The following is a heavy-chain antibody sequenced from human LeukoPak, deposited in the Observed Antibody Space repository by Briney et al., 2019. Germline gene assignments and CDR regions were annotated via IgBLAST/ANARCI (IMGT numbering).Heavy chain of an antibody. CDR3: ASGIEAAGTCWFDP. CDR1: GGSFSGYY. V-gene: IGHV4-34*12. J-gene: IGHJ5*02. Sequence: SETLSLTCAVYGGSFSGYYWSWIRQPPGKGLEWIGEIIHSGSTNYNPSLKSRVTISVDTSKNQFSLKLSSVTAADTAVFYCASGIEAAGTCWFDPWGQGTLVTVSS. CDR2: IIHSGST. D-gene: IGHD6-13*01.